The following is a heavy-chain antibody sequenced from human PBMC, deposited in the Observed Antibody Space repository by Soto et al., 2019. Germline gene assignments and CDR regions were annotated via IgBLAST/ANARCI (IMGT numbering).Heavy chain of an antibody. CDR2: IYWDNYK. Sequence: QITLKESGPTLVKPTQTLTLTCTFSGFSLRSSGVGVGWIRQPPGKALEWLALIYWDNYKQYSPSLKNKFTLTKDTSKNQVVLTMTKMAPVDTGTYYCARVMGSGTVGVCDYWGQGTLVTVSS. D-gene: IGHD6-13*01. CDR1: GFSLRSSGVG. V-gene: IGHV2-5*02. J-gene: IGHJ4*02. CDR3: ARVMGSGTVGVCDY.